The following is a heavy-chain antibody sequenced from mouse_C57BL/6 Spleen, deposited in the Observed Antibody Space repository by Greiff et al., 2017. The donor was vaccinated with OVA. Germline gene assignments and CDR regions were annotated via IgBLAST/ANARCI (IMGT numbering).Heavy chain of an antibody. V-gene: IGHV1-52*01. Sequence: VKLQQPGAELVRPGSSVKLSCKASGYTFTSYWMHWVKQRPIQGLEWIGNIDPSDSETHYNQKFKDKATLTVDKSSSTAYMQLSSLTSEDSAVYYCARRGGYDSYAMDYWGQGTSVTVSS. CDR2: IDPSDSET. J-gene: IGHJ4*01. D-gene: IGHD2-2*01. CDR1: GYTFTSYW. CDR3: ARRGGYDSYAMDY.